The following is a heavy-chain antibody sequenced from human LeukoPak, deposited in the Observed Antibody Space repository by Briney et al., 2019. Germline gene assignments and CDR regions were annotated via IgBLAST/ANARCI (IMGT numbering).Heavy chain of an antibody. CDR2: IYTSGST. CDR3: ARVVGAPNPRYFDY. J-gene: IGHJ4*02. D-gene: IGHD1-26*01. Sequence: PSETLSLTCTVSGGSISSFYWSWIRQPAGKGLEWIGRIYTSGSTNYNPSLKSRLTMSVDTSKNQFSLKLGSVTAADTAVYSCARVVGAPNPRYFDYWGQGTLVTVSS. V-gene: IGHV4-4*07. CDR1: GGSISSFY.